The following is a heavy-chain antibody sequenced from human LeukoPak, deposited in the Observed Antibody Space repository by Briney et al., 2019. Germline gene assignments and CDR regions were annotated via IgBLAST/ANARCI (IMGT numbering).Heavy chain of an antibody. Sequence: GGSLRLSCAASGFTFSSYTMNRVRQAPGKGLEWVSSISSSSSYIYYADSLKGRFTISRDNAKNSLYLQMNSLRPEDTAVYYCARGYGSGSGDYWGHGTLVTVSS. CDR3: ARGYGSGSGDY. J-gene: IGHJ4*01. CDR1: GFTFSSYT. V-gene: IGHV3-21*01. D-gene: IGHD3-10*01. CDR2: ISSSSSYI.